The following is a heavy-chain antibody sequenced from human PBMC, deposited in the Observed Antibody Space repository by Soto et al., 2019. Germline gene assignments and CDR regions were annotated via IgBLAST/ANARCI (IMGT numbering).Heavy chain of an antibody. CDR3: ARVFSNGLNH. CDR1: GGSFSGYY. CDR2: INHSGST. Sequence: SETLSLTCAVYGGSFSGYYGSWIRQPPGKGLEWIGEINHSGSTNYNPSLKSRVTISVDTSKNQFSLKLSSVTAADTAVYYCARVFSNGLNHWGQGTLVTVSS. J-gene: IGHJ5*02. D-gene: IGHD3-9*01. V-gene: IGHV4-34*01.